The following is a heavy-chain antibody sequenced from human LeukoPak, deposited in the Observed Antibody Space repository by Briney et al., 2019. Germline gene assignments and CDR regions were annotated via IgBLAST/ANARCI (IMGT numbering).Heavy chain of an antibody. D-gene: IGHD6-19*01. CDR3: AKDMGWEMAVAGEVDY. J-gene: IGHJ4*02. V-gene: IGHV3-7*01. CDR2: IKEDGSEK. CDR1: GFTVSSNY. Sequence: QTGGSLRLSCAASGFTVSSNYMSWVRQAPGKGLEWVANIKEDGSEKYYVDSVKGRFTISRDNGKKSLYLQMNSLRAEDTAVYYCAKDMGWEMAVAGEVDYWGQGTLVTVSS.